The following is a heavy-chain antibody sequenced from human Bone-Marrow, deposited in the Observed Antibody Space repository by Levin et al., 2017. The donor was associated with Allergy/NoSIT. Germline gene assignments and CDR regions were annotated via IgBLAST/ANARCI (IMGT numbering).Heavy chain of an antibody. V-gene: IGHV4-30-4*01. CDR2: IYNGVNT. CDR1: GASISSADYY. Sequence: SETLSLTCTVSGASISSADYYWNWIRQPAGKGLEWIGFIYNGVNTYDNPALRSRVSKSLDTSKNQFSLKLTSMTPADTAVYYCARVPHEYNYGRSIDSWGPGTLVTVSS. J-gene: IGHJ4*02. CDR3: ARVPHEYNYGRSIDS. D-gene: IGHD5-18*01.